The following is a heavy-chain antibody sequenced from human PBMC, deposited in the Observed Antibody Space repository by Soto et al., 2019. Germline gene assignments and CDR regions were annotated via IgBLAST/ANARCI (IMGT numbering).Heavy chain of an antibody. V-gene: IGHV3-23*01. J-gene: IGHJ5*02. CDR1: GFTFSSYA. CDR3: AKWGGATTSNWFDP. D-gene: IGHD1-26*01. CDR2: ISGSGGST. Sequence: WGSLRLACAASGFTFSSYAMSCVRQAPGKGREWVSAISGSGGSTYYADSVKGRFTISRDNSKNTLYLQMNSLRAEDTAVYYCAKWGGATTSNWFDPWGQGTLVTVSS.